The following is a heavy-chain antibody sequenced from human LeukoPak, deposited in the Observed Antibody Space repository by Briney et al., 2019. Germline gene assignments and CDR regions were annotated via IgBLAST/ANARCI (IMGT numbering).Heavy chain of an antibody. CDR2: IYYSGTT. Sequence: PSETLSLTCTVSGGSISSYYWGWIRQPPGKGLEWIGSIYYSGTTHYNPSLKSRVTISTDTSKNQFSLKLSSVTAADTAVYYCARGRRDGYTLYYMDVWGKGTKVTVSS. CDR3: ARGRRDGYTLYYMDV. V-gene: IGHV4-39*07. J-gene: IGHJ6*03. D-gene: IGHD5-24*01. CDR1: GGSISSYY.